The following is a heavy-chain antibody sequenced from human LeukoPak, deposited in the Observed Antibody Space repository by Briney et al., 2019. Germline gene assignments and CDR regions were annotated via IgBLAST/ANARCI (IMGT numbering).Heavy chain of an antibody. J-gene: IGHJ4*02. Sequence: GASVKVSCKASGYTFTSYDINWVRQATGQGLEWMGWMNPNSGNTGYAQKFQGRVTITRNTSISTAYMELSSLRSEDTAVYYCARGQVRGYQYYDFWSGYSDYWGQGTLVTVSS. V-gene: IGHV1-8*03. CDR2: MNPNSGNT. CDR1: GYTFTSYD. CDR3: ARGQVRGYQYYDFWSGYSDY. D-gene: IGHD3-3*01.